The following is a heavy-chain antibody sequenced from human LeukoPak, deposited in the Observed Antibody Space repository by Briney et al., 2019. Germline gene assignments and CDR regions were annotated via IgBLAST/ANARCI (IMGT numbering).Heavy chain of an antibody. D-gene: IGHD4-17*01. CDR1: GFSFSDYY. Sequence: PGGSLRLSCAASGFSFSDYYMSWIRQAPGKGLEWLSYISSSSSYTNYADSVKGRFTISRDNAKNSLHLQMNSLRAEDTDVYYCARHPLNRQNDNGDQNWHLDLWGRGTLVTVSS. J-gene: IGHJ2*01. CDR3: ARHPLNRQNDNGDQNWHLDL. CDR2: ISSSSSYT. V-gene: IGHV3-11*06.